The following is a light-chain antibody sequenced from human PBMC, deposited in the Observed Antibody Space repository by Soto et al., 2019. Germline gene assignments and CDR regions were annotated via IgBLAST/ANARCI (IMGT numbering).Light chain of an antibody. Sequence: ENVLTQSPGTLSLSPGERATLSCRASQSISSSYLAWYQQKPGQTPRLLIYHASNRDTGIPATLSGSGSGTAFSHTPSKPEQEDFLVYYCRQYGDSLATFGGGTKVEMK. V-gene: IGKV3-20*01. J-gene: IGKJ4*01. CDR3: RQYGDSLAT. CDR2: HAS. CDR1: QSISSSY.